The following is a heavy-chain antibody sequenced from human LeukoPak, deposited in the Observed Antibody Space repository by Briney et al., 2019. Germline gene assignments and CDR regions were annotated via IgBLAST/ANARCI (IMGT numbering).Heavy chain of an antibody. J-gene: IGHJ5*02. V-gene: IGHV4-34*01. Sequence: SETLSLTCVVHGGSFSGYYWTWIRQPPGKGLEWIGEINHSGSTYYNPSLVSRVTISVDTSTNQFSLRLDSVTAADTAVYYCARGLPGDRWGQGTLVTVSS. CDR3: ARGLPGDR. CDR2: INHSGST. CDR1: GGSFSGYY.